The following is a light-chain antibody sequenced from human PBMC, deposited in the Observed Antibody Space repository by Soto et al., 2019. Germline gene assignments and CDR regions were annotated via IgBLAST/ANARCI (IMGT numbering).Light chain of an antibody. CDR2: APS. CDR3: QQSYSTLSIT. J-gene: IGKJ5*01. V-gene: IGKV1-39*01. CDR1: ESIARH. Sequence: DIQMTQSPSSLSASVGDRVTITCRASESIARHLNWYQQKPGKGPKLLIYAPSSVQNGVPSRFRGAGSGTDFTLTISNLQPEDFATYYCQQSYSTLSITFGHGTRLEIK.